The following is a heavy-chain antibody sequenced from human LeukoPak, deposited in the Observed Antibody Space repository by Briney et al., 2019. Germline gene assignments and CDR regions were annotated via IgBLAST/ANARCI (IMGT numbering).Heavy chain of an antibody. CDR2: ISGSGGST. D-gene: IGHD5-18*01. CDR1: GFTFSNYA. V-gene: IGHV3-23*01. CDR3: TKGTIWLPFDY. J-gene: IGHJ4*02. Sequence: GGSLRLSCAASGFTFSNYAMSWARQAPGKGLEWVSAISGSGGSTYYADSVKGRLTISRDNSKNTLYLQMNSLRAEDTAVYYCTKGTIWLPFDYWGQGTLVTVS.